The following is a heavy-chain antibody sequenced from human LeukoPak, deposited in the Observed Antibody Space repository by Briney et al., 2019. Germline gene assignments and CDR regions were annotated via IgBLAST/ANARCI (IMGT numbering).Heavy chain of an antibody. V-gene: IGHV3-74*01. J-gene: IGHJ4*02. CDR3: ARDRDWLPLDY. CDR1: GFTFSSYW. CDR2: IKSDGSII. Sequence: GGSLRLSCVASGFTFSSYWMHWVRQAPGKGLVWVSRIKSDGSIIDYAGSVKGRFTISRDNAKNTVYLQMSSLRAEDTAVYYCARDRDWLPLDYWGQGILVTVSS. D-gene: IGHD3-9*01.